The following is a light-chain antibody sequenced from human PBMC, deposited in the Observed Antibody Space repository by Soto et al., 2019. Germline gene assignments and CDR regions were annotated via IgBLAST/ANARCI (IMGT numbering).Light chain of an antibody. CDR2: EVT. CDR1: SGDIGGYDY. Sequence: QSVLTQPPSASGSPAQSVTISCTGTSGDIGGYDYVSWYQQHPGKAPKLMSYEVTTRPLGVPDRFSGSKSGNTASLTASGLQAEDEPDYYCSSYAGSNDPYVFXTGTQVTV. CDR3: SSYAGSNDPYV. J-gene: IGLJ1*01. V-gene: IGLV2-8*01.